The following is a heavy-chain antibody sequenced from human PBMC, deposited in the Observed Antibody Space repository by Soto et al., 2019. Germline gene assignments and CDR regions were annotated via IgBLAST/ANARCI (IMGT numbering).Heavy chain of an antibody. D-gene: IGHD3-10*01. CDR2: ISGSGGST. J-gene: IGHJ6*02. Sequence: PGGSLRLSCAASGFTFSSYAMSWVRQAPGKGLEWVSAISGSGGSTYYADSVKGRFTISRDNSKNTLYLQMNSLRAEDTAVYYCTRAVGATYYYYGMDVWGQGTTVTVSS. CDR3: TRAVGATYYYYGMDV. CDR1: GFTFSSYA. V-gene: IGHV3-23*01.